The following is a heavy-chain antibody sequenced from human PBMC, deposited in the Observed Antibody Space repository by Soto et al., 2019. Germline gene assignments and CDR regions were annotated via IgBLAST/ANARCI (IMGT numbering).Heavy chain of an antibody. CDR1: GGSISSGGYY. V-gene: IGHV4-31*03. CDR3: ARGGMGGFAGAFDI. Sequence: PSETLSLTCTVSGGSISSGGYYWSWIRQHPGVGLEWIAYIYSSGSVYYNPSLKSRITISVDTSKNQFSLKLSSVTAADTAVYYCARGGMGGFAGAFDIWGQGTMVTVSS. CDR2: IYSSGSV. J-gene: IGHJ3*02. D-gene: IGHD3-16*01.